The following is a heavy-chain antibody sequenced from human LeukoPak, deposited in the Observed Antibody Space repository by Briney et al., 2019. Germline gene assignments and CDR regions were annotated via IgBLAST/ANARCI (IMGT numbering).Heavy chain of an antibody. Sequence: PSETLSLTCTVSGGSISSSSYYWGWIRQPPGKGLEWIANIFYSGSTYYNPSLKSRVTISVDTSKNQFSLKLSSVTAADTAVYYCARGGFYDILTGLFDYWGQGTLVTVSS. CDR3: ARGGFYDILTGLFDY. J-gene: IGHJ4*02. V-gene: IGHV4-39*07. CDR1: GGSISSSSYY. D-gene: IGHD3-9*01. CDR2: IFYSGST.